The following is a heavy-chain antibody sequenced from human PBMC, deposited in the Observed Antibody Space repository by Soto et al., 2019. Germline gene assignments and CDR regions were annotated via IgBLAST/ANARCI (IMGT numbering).Heavy chain of an antibody. CDR2: IRSKAKNYAT. V-gene: IGHV3-73*01. Sequence: EVKLVESGGGLVQPGGSVKLSCAASGFTFSGSSMHWVRQASGKGLEWVGRIRSKAKNYATTYSESLKGRFIISRDDSKNTTILQMSSLRTEDTAMYYCAIEGAGFGQWGQGTLVTVSS. CDR3: AIEGAGFGQ. CDR1: GFTFSGSS. J-gene: IGHJ4*02. D-gene: IGHD1-26*01.